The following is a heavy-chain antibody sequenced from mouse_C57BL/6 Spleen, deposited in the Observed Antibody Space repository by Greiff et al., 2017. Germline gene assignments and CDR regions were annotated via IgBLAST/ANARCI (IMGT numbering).Heavy chain of an antibody. Sequence: EVQLQQSGAELVRPGASVKLSCTASGFNIKDDYMHWVKQRPEQGLEWIGWIDPENGDTEYASKFQGKATITADTSSNTAYLQLSSLTSEDTAVYYCTTSGIYYYGSATGAMDYWSQGTSVTVSS. J-gene: IGHJ4*01. CDR2: IDPENGDT. CDR3: TTSGIYYYGSATGAMDY. D-gene: IGHD1-1*01. CDR1: GFNIKDDY. V-gene: IGHV14-4*01.